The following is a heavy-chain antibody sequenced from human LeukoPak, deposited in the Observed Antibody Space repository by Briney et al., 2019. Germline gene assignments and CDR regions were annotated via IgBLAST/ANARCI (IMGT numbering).Heavy chain of an antibody. V-gene: IGHV1-18*01. CDR1: GYTFTSYG. CDR3: ARVEGGYGQGYFDY. CDR2: ISAYNGNT. D-gene: IGHD5-12*01. Sequence: ASVKVSCKASGYTFTSYGISWVRQAPGQGLEWMGWISAYNGNTNYAQKLQGRVTMTTDTSTSTAYMELRSLRSDDTAVYYCARVEGGYGQGYFDYWGQGTLVTVSS. J-gene: IGHJ4*02.